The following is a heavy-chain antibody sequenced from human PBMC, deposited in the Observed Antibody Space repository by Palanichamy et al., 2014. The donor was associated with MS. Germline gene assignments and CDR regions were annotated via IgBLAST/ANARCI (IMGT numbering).Heavy chain of an antibody. D-gene: IGHD2-8*01. CDR1: GGSISSSSYY. J-gene: IGHJ4*02. V-gene: IGHV4-39*01. Sequence: QLQLQESGPGLVKPSETLSLTCTVSGGSISSSSYYWGWIRQPPGKGLEWIGSIYYSGSTYYNPSLKSRVTISVDTSKNQFSLKLSSVTAADTAVYYCASGGRNGVGYYFDYWGQGTLVTVSS. CDR3: ASGGRNGVGYYFDY. CDR2: IYYSGST.